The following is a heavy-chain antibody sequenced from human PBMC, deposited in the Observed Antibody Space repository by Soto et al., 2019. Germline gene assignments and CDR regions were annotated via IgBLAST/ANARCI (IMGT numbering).Heavy chain of an antibody. CDR1: GGTFSSYA. CDR2: IIPIFATA. D-gene: IGHD3-16*01. J-gene: IGHJ6*02. CDR3: AQGLLGVNYYYGMDV. Sequence: QVQLVQSGAEVKKPGSSVKVSCKASGGTFSSYAINWVRQATGQGLEWMGGIIPIFATADYAQKFQGRVTITADESTRTAYVEMSSLRSEDTAVYYCAQGLLGVNYYYGMDVWGQGATVTVSS. V-gene: IGHV1-69*12.